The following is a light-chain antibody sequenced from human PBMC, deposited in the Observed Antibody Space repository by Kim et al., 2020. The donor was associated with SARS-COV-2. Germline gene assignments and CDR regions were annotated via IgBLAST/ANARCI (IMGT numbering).Light chain of an antibody. V-gene: IGLV2-14*03. CDR1: RLDGGGYNY. CDR3: SSWASTTSYV. J-gene: IGLJ1*01. CDR2: DVH. Sequence: GQSITIAGTVTRLDGGGYNYVSWYQQHPGKAPNLMIYDVHNRPTGVSDRFSGSKSGNTASLTISGLQAEDEADDYCSSWASTTSYVFGTGTKVTVL.